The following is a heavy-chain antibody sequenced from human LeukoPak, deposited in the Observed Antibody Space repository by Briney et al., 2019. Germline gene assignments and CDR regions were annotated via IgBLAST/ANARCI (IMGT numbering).Heavy chain of an antibody. CDR3: GRPLQRGSWTQRALDY. Sequence: GASVKVSCKASGYTFTSYDISWVRQATGQGLEWMGWMNPNSGNAGYAQRFQGRVTMTRNNSISTAYMELTSLRSEDTAVYYCGRPLQRGSWTQRALDYWGQGTLVPVSS. J-gene: IGHJ4*02. V-gene: IGHV1-8*01. D-gene: IGHD3-10*01. CDR1: GYTFTSYD. CDR2: MNPNSGNA.